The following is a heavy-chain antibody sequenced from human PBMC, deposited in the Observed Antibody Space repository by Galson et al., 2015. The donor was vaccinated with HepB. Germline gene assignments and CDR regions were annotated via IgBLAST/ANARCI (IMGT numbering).Heavy chain of an antibody. V-gene: IGHV1-69*13. Sequence: SVKVSCKASGGTFSSYAISWVRQAPGQGLEWMGGIIPIFGTANYAQKFQGRVTITADESTSTAYMELSSLRSEDTAVYYCARGEGDYDSSGYYYGMDVWGQGTTVTVSS. J-gene: IGHJ6*02. CDR3: ARGEGDYDSSGYYYGMDV. CDR2: IIPIFGTA. D-gene: IGHD3-22*01. CDR1: GGTFSSYA.